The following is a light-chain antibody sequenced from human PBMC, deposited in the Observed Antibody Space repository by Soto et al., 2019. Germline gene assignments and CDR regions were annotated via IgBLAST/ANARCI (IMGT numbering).Light chain of an antibody. CDR2: LEGSGSY. Sequence: QPVLTQSSSASASLGSSVKLTCTLSSGHSSYIIAWHQQKPGKAPRYLMKLEGSGSYNKGSGVPDRFSGSSSGADRYLTISNLQFEEEADYYCETWDSSTRVFGGGTKLTVL. J-gene: IGLJ2*01. CDR1: SGHSSYI. V-gene: IGLV4-60*02. CDR3: ETWDSSTRV.